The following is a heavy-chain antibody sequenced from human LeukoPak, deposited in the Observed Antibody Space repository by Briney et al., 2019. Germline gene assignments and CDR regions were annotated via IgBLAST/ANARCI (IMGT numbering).Heavy chain of an antibody. CDR1: GFTFSSYA. J-gene: IGHJ5*02. D-gene: IGHD3-10*01. CDR2: ISYDGSNK. V-gene: IGHV3-30*04. CDR3: ARAARLWFGEKSWFDP. Sequence: GGSLRLSCAASGFTFSSYAMHWVRQAPGKGLEWVAVISYDGSNKYYADSVKGRFTISRDNSKNTLYLQMNSLRAEDTAVYYCARAARLWFGEKSWFDPGGQGTLVTVSS.